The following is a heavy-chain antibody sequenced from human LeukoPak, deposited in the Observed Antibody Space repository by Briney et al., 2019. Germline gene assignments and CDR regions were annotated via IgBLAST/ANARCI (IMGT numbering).Heavy chain of an antibody. V-gene: IGHV3-74*01. D-gene: IGHD1-1*01. Sequence: QPGGSLRLSCAASGFTFNTYWMYWVRQAPGKGLVWVSHINSDGSIVNYGDSVKGRFTISRDNAKNTLYLQMNSLRADDTALYFCSRGRNWDDGDYWGQGTLVTVSS. J-gene: IGHJ4*02. CDR2: INSDGSIV. CDR3: SRGRNWDDGDY. CDR1: GFTFNTYW.